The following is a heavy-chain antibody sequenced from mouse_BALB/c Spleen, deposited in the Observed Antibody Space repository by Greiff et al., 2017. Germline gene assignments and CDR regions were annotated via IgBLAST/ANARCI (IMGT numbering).Heavy chain of an antibody. CDR3: AREGYYGNSWFAY. CDR2: INPSSGYT. V-gene: IGHV1-4*01. CDR1: GYTFTSYT. Sequence: VKLQESGAELARPGASVKMSCKASGYTFTSYTMHWVKQRPGQGLEWIGYINPSSGYTNYNQKFKDKATLTADKSSSTAYMQLSSLTSEDSAVYYCAREGYYGNSWFAYWGQGTLVTVSA. J-gene: IGHJ3*01. D-gene: IGHD2-1*01.